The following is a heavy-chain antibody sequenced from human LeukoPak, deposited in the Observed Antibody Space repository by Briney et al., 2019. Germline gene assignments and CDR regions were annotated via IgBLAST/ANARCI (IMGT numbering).Heavy chain of an antibody. D-gene: IGHD3-3*01. Sequence: PSETLSLTCAVYGGSFSGYYWSWIRQPPGKGLEWIGEINHSGSTNYNPSLKSRVTISVDTSKNQFSLKLSSVTAADTAVYYCARAPRNFWSGYGMDVWGQGTTVTVSS. V-gene: IGHV4-34*01. CDR3: ARAPRNFWSGYGMDV. CDR1: GGSFSGYY. CDR2: INHSGST. J-gene: IGHJ6*02.